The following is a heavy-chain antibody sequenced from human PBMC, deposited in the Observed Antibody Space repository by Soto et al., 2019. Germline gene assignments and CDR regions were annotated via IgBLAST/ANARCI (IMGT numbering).Heavy chain of an antibody. V-gene: IGHV2-26*01. D-gene: IGHD2-15*01. CDR3: ARVDGGNSFDY. J-gene: IGHJ4*02. Sequence: QVTLKESGPVLVKPTETLTLTCTVSGFSLSNARMSVGWIRQPPGKALEWLAHIFSNDDKSYSPSLKSRLTISKDTSKSQVVLTMTNVDPMDTATYYCARVDGGNSFDYWGQGTLVTGSS. CDR2: IFSNDDK. CDR1: GFSLSNARMS.